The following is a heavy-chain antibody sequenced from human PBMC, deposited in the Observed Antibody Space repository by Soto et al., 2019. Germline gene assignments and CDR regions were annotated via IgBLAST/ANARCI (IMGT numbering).Heavy chain of an antibody. D-gene: IGHD3-10*01. V-gene: IGHV3-23*01. CDR3: AKVLSLRTSGKYYKPFFHGMDV. J-gene: IGHJ6*02. Sequence: DVQLSESGGGLVQPGGSLRLTCAASGFSFNSHAMTWVRQAPGRGLEWVAAINSGVDAFYADSVKGRFTISRDNSKDTLYLQMTSLGVEDTALYYCAKVLSLRTSGKYYKPFFHGMDVWGLGTTVTVSS. CDR2: INSGVDA. CDR1: GFSFNSHA.